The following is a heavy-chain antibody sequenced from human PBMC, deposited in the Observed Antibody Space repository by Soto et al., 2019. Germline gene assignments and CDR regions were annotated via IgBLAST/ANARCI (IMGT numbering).Heavy chain of an antibody. CDR2: INHSGST. Sequence: QVQLQQWGAGLLKPSETLSLTCAVYGGSFSGYYWSWIRQPPGKGLEWIGEINHSGSTNYNPSLKSRVTISVDTSKNQFSLKLSSVTAADTAVYYCARVLRFWSGSRYYYYYYMDVWGKGTTVTVSS. V-gene: IGHV4-34*01. CDR1: GGSFSGYY. D-gene: IGHD3-3*01. J-gene: IGHJ6*03. CDR3: ARVLRFWSGSRYYYYYYMDV.